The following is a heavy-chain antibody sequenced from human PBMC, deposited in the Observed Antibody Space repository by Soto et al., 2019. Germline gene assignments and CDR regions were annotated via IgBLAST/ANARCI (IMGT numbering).Heavy chain of an antibody. Sequence: GGSLSLSCVASGFNFRSYSMNWVRQRPGKGLEWLAYISLTSSYRYYSDSVKGRFTISRDNDKSSLFLEVNSLRDDDTAVYYCARDPGEWQFDGYYGLDVWGQGTTVTVSS. CDR1: GFNFRSYS. D-gene: IGHD3-16*01. CDR3: ARDPGEWQFDGYYGLDV. V-gene: IGHV3-48*02. J-gene: IGHJ6*02. CDR2: ISLTSSYR.